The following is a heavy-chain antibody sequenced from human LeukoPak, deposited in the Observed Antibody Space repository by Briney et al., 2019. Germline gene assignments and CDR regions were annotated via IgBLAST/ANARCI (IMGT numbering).Heavy chain of an antibody. Sequence: PGGSLRLSCVASGFTFSDSVMSWVRHPPGKGLEWVSAISGDAGVTYYAASVKGRLTISRDNSKNTVYLQMNSLRAEDTATYCCAKVGYCTNNCFRTHDYWGQGALVTVSS. CDR2: ISGDAGVT. CDR3: AKVGYCTNNCFRTHDY. J-gene: IGHJ4*02. V-gene: IGHV3-23*01. D-gene: IGHD2-8*01. CDR1: GFTFSDSV.